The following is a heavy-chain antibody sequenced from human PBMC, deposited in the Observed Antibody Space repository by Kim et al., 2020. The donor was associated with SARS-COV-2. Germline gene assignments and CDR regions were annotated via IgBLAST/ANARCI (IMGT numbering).Heavy chain of an antibody. Sequence: SETLSLTCAVSGGSISSSNWWSWVRQPPGKGLEWIGEIYHSGSTNYNPSLKSRVTISVDKSKNQFSLKLSSVTAADTAVYYCASSPVVVRGYYYDSSGYDSPWFDPWGQGTLVTVSS. V-gene: IGHV4-4*02. J-gene: IGHJ5*02. D-gene: IGHD3-22*01. CDR1: GGSISSSNW. CDR2: IYHSGST. CDR3: ASSPVVVRGYYYDSSGYDSPWFDP.